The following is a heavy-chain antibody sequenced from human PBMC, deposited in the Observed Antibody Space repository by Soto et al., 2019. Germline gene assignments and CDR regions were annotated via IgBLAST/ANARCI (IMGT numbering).Heavy chain of an antibody. CDR3: ARVERGTATTVVDAFDI. CDR1: GGFVSSGNYY. Sequence: QVQLQQWGAGLLKPSETLSLTCAVYGGFVSSGNYYWSWIRQPPGKGLEWIGEMSHSGGTHFNPSLKSRVTISVDTSQNQFSLKMSSVTAADTALYYCARVERGTATTVVDAFDIWGPGTMVTVSS. J-gene: IGHJ3*02. D-gene: IGHD1-1*01. CDR2: MSHSGGT. V-gene: IGHV4-34*01.